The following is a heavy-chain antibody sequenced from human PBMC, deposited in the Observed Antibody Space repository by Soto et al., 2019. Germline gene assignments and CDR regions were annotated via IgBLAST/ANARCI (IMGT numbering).Heavy chain of an antibody. CDR3: AKGSVLRVVEAPLAILGGVDV. J-gene: IGHJ6*02. V-gene: IGHV3-33*06. CDR1: GFTFSSYG. D-gene: IGHD2-8*01. Sequence: GGSLRLSCVGSGFTFSSYGMHWVRQAPGKGLEWVAVMSYDGSHEYYADSVKGRFTISRDNSKTILYLQMNSLRLEDTAVYYCAKGSVLRVVEAPLAILGGVDVWGQGAMVTVSS. CDR2: MSYDGSHE.